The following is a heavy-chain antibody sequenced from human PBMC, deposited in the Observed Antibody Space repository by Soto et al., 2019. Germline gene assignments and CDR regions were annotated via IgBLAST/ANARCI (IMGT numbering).Heavy chain of an antibody. J-gene: IGHJ3*02. CDR3: ARGVYGSGNYYTGPSAFDI. Sequence: QVQLEQSGAEVKKPGSSVKVSCKASGGTLSDHGVAWLRQAPGQGREWMGGTIRVFNTAKYAQKFHGRVTVTADKFTNIAYMELSSLRSEDTAFYFCARGVYGSGNYYTGPSAFDIWGQVTMVIVSS. V-gene: IGHV1-69*06. D-gene: IGHD3-10*01. CDR1: GGTLSDHG. CDR2: TIRVFNTA.